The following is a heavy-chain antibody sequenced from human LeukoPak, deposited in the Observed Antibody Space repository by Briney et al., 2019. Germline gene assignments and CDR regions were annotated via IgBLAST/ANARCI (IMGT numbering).Heavy chain of an antibody. CDR3: AKDSRIVVVAGVDSHMDV. J-gene: IGHJ6*03. D-gene: IGHD2-15*01. V-gene: IGHV3-33*06. Sequence: GGSLRLSCAASGFTFSSYDMHWVRQAPGKGLEWVAVIWYDGSNKYYADSVKGRFTISRDNSKNTLYLQMNSLRAEDTAVYYCAKDSRIVVVAGVDSHMDVGGKGTTVTVSS. CDR2: IWYDGSNK. CDR1: GFTFSSYD.